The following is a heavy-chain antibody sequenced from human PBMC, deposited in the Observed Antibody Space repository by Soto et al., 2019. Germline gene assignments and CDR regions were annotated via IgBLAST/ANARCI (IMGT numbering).Heavy chain of an antibody. CDR1: GDSITSGDYY. Sequence: QVQLQESGPGLVKPSQTLSLTCTVSGDSITSGDYYWSWIRQPPGKGLEWIGYIYYSGSTYYTPSLESRVAMSLATSTNQSSLKLSSVTAADPAVYYCARETGVLDDSGDDDLFAPWGQGTLVTVSS. J-gene: IGHJ5*02. CDR2: IYYSGST. CDR3: ARETGVLDDSGDDDLFAP. D-gene: IGHD4-17*01. V-gene: IGHV4-30-4*01.